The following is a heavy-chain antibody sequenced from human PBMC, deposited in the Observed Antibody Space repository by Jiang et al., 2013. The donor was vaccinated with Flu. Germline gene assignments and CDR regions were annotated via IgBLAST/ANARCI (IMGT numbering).Heavy chain of an antibody. CDR1: GYTFTSYA. CDR2: INAGNGNT. D-gene: IGHD2-15*01. V-gene: IGHV1-3*01. CDR3: ARDRARGYCSGGSCPSDY. Sequence: EVKKPGASVKVSCKASGYTFTSYAMHWVRQAPGQRLEWMGWINAGNGNTKYSQKFQGRVTITRDTSASTAYMELSSLRSEDTAVYYCARDRARGYCSGGSCPSDYWGQGTLVTVSS. J-gene: IGHJ4*02.